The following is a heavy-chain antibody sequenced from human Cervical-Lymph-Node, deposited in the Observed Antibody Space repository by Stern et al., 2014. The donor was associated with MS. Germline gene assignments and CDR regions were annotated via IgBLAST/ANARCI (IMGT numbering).Heavy chain of an antibody. CDR3: ARGWFGELYYYYGMDV. CDR1: GFTFSSYG. J-gene: IGHJ6*02. Sequence: VQLVESGGGVVQPGRSLRLSCAASGFTFSSYGMHWVRQAPGKGLEWGAVIWDDGSNKYYADSVKGRFTISRENSKNTLYLQMNSLRAEDTAVYYCARGWFGELYYYYGMDVWGQGTTVTVSS. CDR2: IWDDGSNK. D-gene: IGHD3-10*01. V-gene: IGHV3-33*01.